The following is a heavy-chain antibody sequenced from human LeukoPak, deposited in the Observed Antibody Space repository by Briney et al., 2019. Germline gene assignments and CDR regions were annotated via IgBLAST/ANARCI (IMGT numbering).Heavy chain of an antibody. CDR1: GFTFDYYA. J-gene: IGHJ1*01. V-gene: IGHV3-9*01. CDR3: AKDIDSSGHFAGDFQH. CDR2: INWNSGTI. D-gene: IGHD3-22*01. Sequence: GRSLRLSCAASGFTFDYYALHWVRQAPGKGLEWVSGINWNSGTIAYADSVKGRFTVSRDNAKNSLYLQMNSLRAEDTALYYCAKDIDSSGHFAGDFQHWGQGTLVTVSS.